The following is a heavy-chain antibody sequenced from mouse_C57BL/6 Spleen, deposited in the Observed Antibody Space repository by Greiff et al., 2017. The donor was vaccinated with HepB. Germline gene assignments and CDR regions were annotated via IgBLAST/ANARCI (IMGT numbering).Heavy chain of an antibody. Sequence: QVQLQQPGAELVKPGASVKLSCKASGYTFTSYWMHWVKQRPGQGLEWIGMIHPNSGSTNYNEKFKSKATLTVDKSSSTAYMQLSSLTSEDSAVYYCALYDGSNWYFDVWGTGTTVTVSS. CDR3: ALYDGSNWYFDV. CDR2: IHPNSGST. D-gene: IGHD2-3*01. J-gene: IGHJ1*03. CDR1: GYTFTSYW. V-gene: IGHV1-64*01.